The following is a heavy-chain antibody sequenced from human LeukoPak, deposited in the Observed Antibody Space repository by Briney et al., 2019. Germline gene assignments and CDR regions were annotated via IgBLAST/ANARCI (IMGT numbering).Heavy chain of an antibody. CDR1: GGPISSYY. Sequence: SETLSLTCPVSGGPISSYYWTWIRQPPGKGLEWIGDIYITGSTNYNPYLKRRVTISVDTSKNQFSLRLSSVTAADTAVYYCSRVRIGETSYDASDVWGLGTMVTVSS. CDR2: IYITGST. J-gene: IGHJ3*01. V-gene: IGHV4-59*13. CDR3: SRVRIGETSYDASDV. D-gene: IGHD1-26*01.